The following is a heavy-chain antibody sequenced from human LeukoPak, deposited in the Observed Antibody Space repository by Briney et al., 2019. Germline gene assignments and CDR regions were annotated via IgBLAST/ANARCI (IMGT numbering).Heavy chain of an antibody. D-gene: IGHD3-3*01. CDR2: IYYSGST. CDR1: GGSISSYY. CDR3: ASSSDDLYFQH. V-gene: IGHV4-59*01. Sequence: PSETLSLTCTVSGGSISSYYWSWIRQPPGKGLEWIGYIYYSGSTNYNPSLKSRVTISVDTSKNQFSLKLSSVTAADTAVYYCASSSDDLYFQHWGQGTLVTVSS. J-gene: IGHJ1*01.